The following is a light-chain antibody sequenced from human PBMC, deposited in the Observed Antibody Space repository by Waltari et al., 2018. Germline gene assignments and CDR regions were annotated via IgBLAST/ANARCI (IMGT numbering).Light chain of an antibody. Sequence: LSQPPSVSVAPGQAAKITCERDNIGSQRVHWYQQKSGQAPILIIYFENDRPPGTPARFAGSTSGNTATLTISRVEAEDEGDYYCQVWLSTRDHPFFGSGTRVSVL. CDR2: FEN. J-gene: IGLJ1*01. CDR3: QVWLSTRDHPF. V-gene: IGLV3-21*04. CDR1: NIGSQR.